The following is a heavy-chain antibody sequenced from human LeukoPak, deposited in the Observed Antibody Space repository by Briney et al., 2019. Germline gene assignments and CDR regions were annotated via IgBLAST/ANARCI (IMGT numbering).Heavy chain of an antibody. CDR1: GFTFSYYA. CDR3: ARDVRTKAGRPSETDYYYYMDV. Sequence: PGRSLRLSCAASGFTFSYYAIRWVRQAPGKGLEWVAVISYDGSNEYYADSVKGRFTISRDNSKNTLFLQMNSLRPEDTAVYYCARDVRTKAGRPSETDYYYYMDVWGKGTTVTVSS. V-gene: IGHV3-30-3*01. J-gene: IGHJ6*03. D-gene: IGHD6-6*01. CDR2: ISYDGSNE.